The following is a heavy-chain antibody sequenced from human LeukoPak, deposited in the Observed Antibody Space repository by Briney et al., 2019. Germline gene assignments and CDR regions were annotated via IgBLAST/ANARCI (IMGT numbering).Heavy chain of an antibody. CDR2: INHSGST. CDR3: APRGDIEHSYGYGKWFDP. CDR1: GGSFSGYY. V-gene: IGHV4-34*01. Sequence: PSETLSLTCAVYGGSFSGYYWSWIRQPPAKGLEWMGEINHSGSTNYNASLKSRVTVSVDSSKNQFSLRLSSVTAADTAVYYCAPRGDIEHSYGYGKWFDPWGEGTRVTVSS. J-gene: IGHJ5*02. D-gene: IGHD5-18*01.